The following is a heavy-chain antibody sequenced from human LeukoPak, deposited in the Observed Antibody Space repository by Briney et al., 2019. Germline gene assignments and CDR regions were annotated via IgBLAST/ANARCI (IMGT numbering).Heavy chain of an antibody. Sequence: GGSLRLSCAASGFTFSDSYMSWIRQAPGKGLEYISYISSSGSTIYYADSVKGRYTLSRDNAKNSLSLEMNSLRAEDTAVYYCARGKYSFDYWGQGTLVTVSS. V-gene: IGHV3-11*01. J-gene: IGHJ4*02. CDR2: ISSSGSTI. CDR3: ARGKYSFDY. CDR1: GFTFSDSY.